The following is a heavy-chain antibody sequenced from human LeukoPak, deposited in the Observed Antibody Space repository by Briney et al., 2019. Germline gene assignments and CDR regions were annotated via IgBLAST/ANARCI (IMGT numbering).Heavy chain of an antibody. CDR1: GFTFSYYW. V-gene: IGHV3-7*03. D-gene: IGHD3-3*01. Sequence: PGGSLRLSCAASGFTFSYYWMSWVRQAPGKGPEWVANIKQDGSEKYYVDSVKGRFTISRDNTKNSLYLQMNSLRVEDTAVFYCARDQYDTWSRRGNFDSWGQGTLVIVSS. J-gene: IGHJ4*02. CDR3: ARDQYDTWSRRGNFDS. CDR2: IKQDGSEK.